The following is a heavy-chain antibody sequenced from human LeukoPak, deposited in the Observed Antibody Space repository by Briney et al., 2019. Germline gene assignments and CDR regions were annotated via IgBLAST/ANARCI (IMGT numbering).Heavy chain of an antibody. J-gene: IGHJ4*02. V-gene: IGHV4-59*01. CDR3: ARSNYDPGSYSTPHFDY. Sequence: SETLTLTCTVSGGSLSSYHWSWIRQPPGKGLEWIGYIYYSGSTNYNPSLKSRVTISVDTSKNQFSLKLSSVTAADTAVYYCARSNYDPGSYSTPHFDYWGQGTLVTVSS. CDR2: IYYSGST. CDR1: GGSLSSYH. D-gene: IGHD3-10*01.